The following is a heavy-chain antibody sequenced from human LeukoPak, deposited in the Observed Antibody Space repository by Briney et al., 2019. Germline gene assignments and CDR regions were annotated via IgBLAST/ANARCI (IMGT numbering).Heavy chain of an antibody. CDR3: TRVSYDILTGYFPFDY. CDR2: IRSKAYGGTT. CDR1: GFTFCDYA. J-gene: IGHJ4*02. Sequence: GGSLRLSCTASGFTFCDYAMSWVRQARGKGLEWVGFIRSKAYGGTTEYAASVKGRFTISRDDSKSIAYLQMNSLKTEDTAVYYCTRVSYDILTGYFPFDYWGQGTLVTVSS. V-gene: IGHV3-49*04. D-gene: IGHD3-9*01.